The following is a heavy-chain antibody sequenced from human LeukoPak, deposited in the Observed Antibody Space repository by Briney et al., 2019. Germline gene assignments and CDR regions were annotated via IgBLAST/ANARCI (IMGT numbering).Heavy chain of an antibody. CDR1: EFTFSSFW. CDR2: IKQDGSAK. V-gene: IGHV3-7*03. Sequence: GGSLRLACSTSEFTFSSFWMYWVRQAPGKGLEWVANIKQDGSAKPYVDSVKGRFTISRDNAKNSLFLQMNSLRAEDTAVYYCARVGAYGDYDWFDPWGQGTLVTVSS. CDR3: ARVGAYGDYDWFDP. J-gene: IGHJ5*02. D-gene: IGHD4-17*01.